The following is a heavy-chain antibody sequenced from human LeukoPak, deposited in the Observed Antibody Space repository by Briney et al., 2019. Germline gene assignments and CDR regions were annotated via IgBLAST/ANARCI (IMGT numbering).Heavy chain of an antibody. J-gene: IGHJ4*02. Sequence: PGGSLRLSCAASGFTFSSYWMHWVHQAPGKGLVWVSRINSDGSSTSYADSVKGRFTISRDNAKNTLYLQMNSLRAEDTAVYYCARGLYTAMVNFDYWGQGTLVTVSS. D-gene: IGHD5-18*01. CDR2: INSDGSST. V-gene: IGHV3-74*01. CDR1: GFTFSSYW. CDR3: ARGLYTAMVNFDY.